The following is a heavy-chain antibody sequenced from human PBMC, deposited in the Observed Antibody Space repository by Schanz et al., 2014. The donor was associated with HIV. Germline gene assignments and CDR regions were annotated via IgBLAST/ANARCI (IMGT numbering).Heavy chain of an antibody. CDR2: IGSGGGRT. J-gene: IGHJ6*02. V-gene: IGHV3-23*01. CDR1: GFMFSSYG. D-gene: IGHD3-10*01. Sequence: EVQLLESGGGLIQPGGSLRVSCAASGFMFSSYGMSWVRQAPGKGLEWVSLIGSGGGRTYYADSVKGRVTISRDNSKNTLFLQMNSLRAEDTAVYYCAKGSNYYGLDVWGQGTTVTVSS. CDR3: AKGSNYYGLDV.